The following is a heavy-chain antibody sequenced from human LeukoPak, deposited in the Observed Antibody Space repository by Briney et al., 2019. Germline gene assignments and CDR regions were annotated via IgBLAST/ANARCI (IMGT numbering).Heavy chain of an antibody. J-gene: IGHJ4*02. D-gene: IGHD1-26*01. CDR3: QWELLDN. V-gene: IGHV3-53*04. CDR1: GFTVRSNY. CDR2: IYNDGRT. Sequence: GGSLRLSCAASGFTVRSNYMSWVRQAPGKGLEWVSFIYNDGRTDYADSVKGRFTISRHNSKNMLYLQMNSLRPEDTAVYYCQWELLDNWGQGTLVTVSS.